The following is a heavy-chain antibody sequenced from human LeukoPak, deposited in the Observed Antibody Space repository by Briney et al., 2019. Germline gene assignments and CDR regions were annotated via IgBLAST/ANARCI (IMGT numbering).Heavy chain of an antibody. D-gene: IGHD5-24*01. Sequence: GASVKVSCKASGYIFTGHYMNWVRQVPGQGLEWMGRINPKTGGTNYAQNFQGRVTMTRDTSISTTYMELSRLRPDDTAVYYCARVGDGLNDGFDIWGQGTMVTVFS. V-gene: IGHV1-2*06. CDR3: ARVGDGLNDGFDI. J-gene: IGHJ3*02. CDR1: GYIFTGHY. CDR2: INPKTGGT.